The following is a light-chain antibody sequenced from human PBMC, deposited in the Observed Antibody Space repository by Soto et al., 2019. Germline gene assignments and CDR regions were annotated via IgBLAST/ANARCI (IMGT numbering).Light chain of an antibody. CDR1: SSDICGYKY. J-gene: IGLJ3*02. Sequence: QSALAQPASGSGSLGRSITISCTGTSSDICGYKYVSWYQQHPGKAPKLIIFEVSNRPSGVSDRFSGSNSGNTASLTISGLQAEDEADYYCTSYSRYRVLVFGGGT. V-gene: IGLV2-14*01. CDR3: TSYSRYRVLV. CDR2: EVS.